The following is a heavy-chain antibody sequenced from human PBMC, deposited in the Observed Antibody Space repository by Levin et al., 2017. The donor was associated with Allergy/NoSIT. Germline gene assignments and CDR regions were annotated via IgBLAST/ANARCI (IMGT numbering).Heavy chain of an antibody. CDR1: GLTFRSYA. J-gene: IGHJ4*02. D-gene: IGHD1-26*01. Sequence: GGSLRLSCAASGLTFRSYAMHWVRQAPGKGLEWVAIILYDGSNRYYADSVKGRFTISRDNSKNTLYLQMNGLRAEDTAVYYCVKDEGATRSYYFGYWGQGTLVTVSS. CDR2: ILYDGSNR. V-gene: IGHV3-30*18. CDR3: VKDEGATRSYYFGY.